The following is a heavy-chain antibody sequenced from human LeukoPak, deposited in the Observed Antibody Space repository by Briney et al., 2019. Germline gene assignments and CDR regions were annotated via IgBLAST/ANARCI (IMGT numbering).Heavy chain of an antibody. CDR2: ISYDGSNQ. D-gene: IGHD4-17*01. Sequence: GGSLRLSCAASGFTFSSYAMHWVRQAPGKGLEWVAVISYDGSNQFYADSVKGRFTISRDNSKNTLYLQMNSLRTEDTAVYYCARAKTTVTTFDAFDIWGQGTMVTVSS. CDR3: ARAKTTVTTFDAFDI. V-gene: IGHV3-30-3*01. J-gene: IGHJ3*02. CDR1: GFTFSSYA.